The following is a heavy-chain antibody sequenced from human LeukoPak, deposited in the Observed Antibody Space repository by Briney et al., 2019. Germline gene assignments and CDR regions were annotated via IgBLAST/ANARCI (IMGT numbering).Heavy chain of an antibody. V-gene: IGHV1-24*01. J-gene: IGHJ4*02. CDR1: GYMLTELS. CDR2: FDPEDGEI. CDR3: ATVPPPLRYCTTTTCDLTGY. D-gene: IGHD2-2*01. Sequence: ASVKVSCKVSGYMLTELSMHWVRQAPGKGLEWMGGFDPEDGEIIYAQKFQGRVTMTGDTSTDTAYMELTSLRSEGTAVYYCATVPPPLRYCTTTTCDLTGYWGQGTLVTVSS.